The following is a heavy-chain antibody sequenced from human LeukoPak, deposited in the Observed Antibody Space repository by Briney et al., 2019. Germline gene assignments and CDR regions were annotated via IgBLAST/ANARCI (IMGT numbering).Heavy chain of an antibody. CDR1: GFTFSSYS. Sequence: GGSLRLSCAASGFTFSSYSMNWVRQAPGKGLEWVSYISRSSSTIYYADSVKGRFTISRDNAKNSVYLQMNSLRAEDTAVYYCARDPYSRSSFDYWGQGTLVTVSS. V-gene: IGHV3-48*01. D-gene: IGHD6-6*01. J-gene: IGHJ4*02. CDR3: ARDPYSRSSFDY. CDR2: ISRSSSTI.